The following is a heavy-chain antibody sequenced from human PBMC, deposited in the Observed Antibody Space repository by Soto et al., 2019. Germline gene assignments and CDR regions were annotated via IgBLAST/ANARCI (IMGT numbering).Heavy chain of an antibody. D-gene: IGHD1-7*01. J-gene: IGHJ4*02. CDR3: ATRITGTANFDY. CDR1: GFTFSSYG. CDR2: ISYDGSNK. Sequence: GGSLRLSCAASGFTFSSYGMHWVRQAPGKGLEWVAVISYDGSNKYYADSVKGRFTISRDNSKNTLYLQMNSLRAEDTAVYYCATRITGTANFDYWGQGTLVTVSS. V-gene: IGHV3-30*03.